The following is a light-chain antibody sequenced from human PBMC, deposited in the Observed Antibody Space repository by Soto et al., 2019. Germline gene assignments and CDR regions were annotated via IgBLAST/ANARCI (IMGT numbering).Light chain of an antibody. Sequence: EIVLTQSPATLSVSPGERATLSCRASQSVFSSLAWFQQKPGQAPRLLIYGAATRDTGIPARFSGSGSGTEFSLTIISLQSEDFAVYYCQQYHNWPAFGQGTKVEIK. J-gene: IGKJ1*01. CDR1: QSVFSS. CDR2: GAA. CDR3: QQYHNWPA. V-gene: IGKV3-15*01.